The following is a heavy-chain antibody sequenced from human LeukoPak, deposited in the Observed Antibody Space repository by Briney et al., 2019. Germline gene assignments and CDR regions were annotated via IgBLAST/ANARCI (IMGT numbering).Heavy chain of an antibody. CDR2: IIPIFGTA. J-gene: IGHJ4*02. CDR1: GYTFTSYG. CDR3: AREWSGSFDY. V-gene: IGHV1-69*13. Sequence: PEASVKVSCKASGYTFTSYGISWVRQAPGQGLEWMGGIIPIFGTANYAQKFQGRVTITADESTSTAYMELSSLRSEDTAVYYCAREWSGSFDYWGQGTLVTVSS. D-gene: IGHD1-26*01.